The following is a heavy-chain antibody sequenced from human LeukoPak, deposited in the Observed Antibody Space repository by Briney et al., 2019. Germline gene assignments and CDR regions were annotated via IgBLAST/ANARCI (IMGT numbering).Heavy chain of an antibody. CDR3: AKDKLSAPVDY. CDR2: ISYDGSNK. V-gene: IGHV3-30*18. Sequence: GRSLRLSCAASGFTFSSYGMHWVRQAPGKGLEWVAVISYDGSNKYYAGSVKGRFTISRDNSKNTLYLQMNSLRAEDTAVYYCAKDKLSAPVDYWGQGTLVTVSS. D-gene: IGHD3-10*01. CDR1: GFTFSSYG. J-gene: IGHJ4*02.